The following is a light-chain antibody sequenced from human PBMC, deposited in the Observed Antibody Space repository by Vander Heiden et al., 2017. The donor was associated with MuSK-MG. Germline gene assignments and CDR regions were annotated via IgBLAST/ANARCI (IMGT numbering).Light chain of an antibody. Sequence: EIVLTQSPATLSLSPGERATLSCRASQSVSSYLAWYQQKPGQAPRLLIYDASNRATGIPARFSGSGSGTDFTLTISSLEPEDFAVYYCQQRTNGPPWITFGQGTRLEIK. CDR2: DAS. CDR1: QSVSSY. J-gene: IGKJ5*01. CDR3: QQRTNGPPWIT. V-gene: IGKV3-11*01.